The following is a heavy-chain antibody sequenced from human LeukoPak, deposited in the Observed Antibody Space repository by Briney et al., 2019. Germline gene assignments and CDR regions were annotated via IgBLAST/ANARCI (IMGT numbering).Heavy chain of an antibody. J-gene: IGHJ4*02. D-gene: IGHD2-15*01. V-gene: IGHV3-33*01. CDR3: ARGYCSGGSCYHDY. Sequence: GGSLRLSCAASGFTFSSYGMHWVRQAPGKGLEWVAVMWYDGSNKYYADSVKGRFTISRDNSKNTLYLQMNSLRAEDTAVYYCARGYCSGGSCYHDYWGQGTLVTVSS. CDR2: MWYDGSNK. CDR1: GFTFSSYG.